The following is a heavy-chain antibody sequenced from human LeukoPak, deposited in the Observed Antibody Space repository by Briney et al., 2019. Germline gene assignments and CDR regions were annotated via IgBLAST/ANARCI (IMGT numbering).Heavy chain of an antibody. V-gene: IGHV1-18*01. CDR2: IRAYNGDT. J-gene: IGHJ6*03. CDR3: ARRPNYYYYYYMDV. CDR1: GYTFTSYG. Sequence: WASVKVSCKASGYTFTSYGINWVRQAPGQGLEWMGWIRAYNGDTNYAQKLQGRVTMTTDTSTSTAYMELRSLRSDDTAVYYCARRPNYYYYYYMDVWGKGTTVTISS.